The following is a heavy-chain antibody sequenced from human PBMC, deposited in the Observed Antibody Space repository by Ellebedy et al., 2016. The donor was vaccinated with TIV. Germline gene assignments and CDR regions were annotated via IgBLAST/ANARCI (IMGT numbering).Heavy chain of an antibody. CDR2: INHSGST. D-gene: IGHD3-10*01. J-gene: IGHJ4*02. V-gene: IGHV4-34*01. CDR3: ARGRGRWS. CDR1: GGSFSGYY. Sequence: SETLSLTXAVYGGSFSGYYWSWIRQPPGKGLEWIGEINHSGSTNYNPSLKSRVTISVDTSKNQFSLKLSSLTAADTAVYYCARGRGRWSWGQGTLVTVSS.